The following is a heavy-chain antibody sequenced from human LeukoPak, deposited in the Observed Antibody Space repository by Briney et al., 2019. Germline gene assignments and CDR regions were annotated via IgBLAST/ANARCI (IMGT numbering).Heavy chain of an antibody. Sequence: PGGSPRLSCAASGFTFSSYAMSWIRQAPGKGLEWVSYISSSGSTIYYADSVKGRFTISRDNAKNSLYLQMNSLRAEDTAVYYCASGVVVPAAYPYWGQGTLVTVSS. CDR1: GFTFSSYA. V-gene: IGHV3-11*04. CDR3: ASGVVVPAAYPY. D-gene: IGHD2-2*01. J-gene: IGHJ4*02. CDR2: ISSSGSTI.